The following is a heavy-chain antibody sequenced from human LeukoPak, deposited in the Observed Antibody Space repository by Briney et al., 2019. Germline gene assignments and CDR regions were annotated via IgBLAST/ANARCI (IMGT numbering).Heavy chain of an antibody. D-gene: IGHD4-17*01. Sequence: GGSLRLSCAASGFTFSSYAMSWVRQAPGKGLEWVSAISGSGGSTYYADSVKGRFTISRDNAKNSLYLQMNSLRAEDTAVYYCARNYGDYLEKQFRVRGGFGYWGQGTLVTVSS. CDR2: ISGSGGST. J-gene: IGHJ4*02. CDR3: ARNYGDYLEKQFRVRGGFGY. V-gene: IGHV3-23*01. CDR1: GFTFSSYA.